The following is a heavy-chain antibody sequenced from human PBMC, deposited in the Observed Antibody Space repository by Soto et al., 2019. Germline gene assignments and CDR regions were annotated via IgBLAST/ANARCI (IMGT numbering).Heavy chain of an antibody. J-gene: IGHJ1*01. Sequence: QLQLVQSGAEVKRPGASVKVSCKASGYSFTSYYIHWARQAPGQGLEWMGIIDPSGGSPNYAQKFQGRVTMTRDTSTSTVYMELSSLTSEDTAGYYCARVVYGGNSVYFQHWGLGTLVTVSS. CDR2: IDPSGGSP. V-gene: IGHV1-46*01. CDR1: GYSFTSYY. D-gene: IGHD4-17*01. CDR3: ARVVYGGNSVYFQH.